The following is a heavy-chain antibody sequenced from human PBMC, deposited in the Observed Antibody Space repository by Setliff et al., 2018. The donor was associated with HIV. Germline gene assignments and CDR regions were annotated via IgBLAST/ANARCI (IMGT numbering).Heavy chain of an antibody. Sequence: SETLSLTCAVYGVSFSGDYWSWSRQPPGKGLEWIGEINHSVRTNYNPSLKSRVTISLDTSNNQFSPKLTSVTAADTAVYYCAREGGIQLWLRWFDPWGQGTLVTVSS. CDR3: AREGGIQLWLRWFDP. CDR2: INHSVRT. CDR1: GVSFSGDY. V-gene: IGHV4-34*01. D-gene: IGHD5-18*01. J-gene: IGHJ5*02.